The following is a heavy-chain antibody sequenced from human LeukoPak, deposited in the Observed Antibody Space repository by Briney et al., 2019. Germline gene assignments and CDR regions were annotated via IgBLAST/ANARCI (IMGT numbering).Heavy chain of an antibody. CDR3: ARASPYHDY. D-gene: IGHD2-2*01. V-gene: IGHV4-59*01. CDR1: GGSISSYY. Sequence: SETLSLTCTVSGGSISSYYWSWIRQPPGKGLEWIGYIYYSGSTNYNPSLKSRVTISVDTSKNQFSLKLSSVTAADTAVYYCARASPYHDYWGQGTLVTVSS. J-gene: IGHJ4*02. CDR2: IYYSGST.